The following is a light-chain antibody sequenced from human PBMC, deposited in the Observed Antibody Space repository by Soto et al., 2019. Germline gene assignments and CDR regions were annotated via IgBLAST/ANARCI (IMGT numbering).Light chain of an antibody. J-gene: IGKJ1*01. V-gene: IGKV1-5*03. CDR1: QTISSW. CDR2: KAS. CDR3: QQYNSYPQT. Sequence: DIQMTQSPSTLSGSVGDRVTITCRASQTISSWLAWYRQKPGKAPKLLIYKASTLKSGVPSRFSGSGSGTEFTLTISSLQPDDFATYYCQQYNSYPQTFGQGTKVDIK.